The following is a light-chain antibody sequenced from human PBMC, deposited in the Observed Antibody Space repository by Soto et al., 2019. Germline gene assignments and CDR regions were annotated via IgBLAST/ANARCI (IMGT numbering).Light chain of an antibody. CDR3: SSYTGSGTF. J-gene: IGLJ2*01. CDR1: SSDVGGYDQ. Sequence: QSVLTQPASVSGSPGQSIAISCTGTSSDVGGYDQVSWYQLHPGKAPKLMIYAVTTRPSGVSNRFSGSKSGNTASLTISGLQAEDEADYYCSSYTGSGTFFGGGTKLTVL. CDR2: AVT. V-gene: IGLV2-14*01.